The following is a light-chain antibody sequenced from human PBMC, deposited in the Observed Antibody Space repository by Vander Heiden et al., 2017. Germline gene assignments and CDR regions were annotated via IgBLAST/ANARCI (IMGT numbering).Light chain of an antibody. CDR2: EDN. Sequence: NYMLTQPHSVSESPGKTVTISCTRSSGSIASNHVQWYQQRPGSSPTTVIDEDNQRPSGVPDRFSGSIDSSTNAASLTITGQKTEDEADYCCQSYDSSNRGVFGGGTKLTVL. V-gene: IGLV6-57*01. J-gene: IGLJ3*02. CDR1: SGSIASNH. CDR3: QSYDSSNRGV.